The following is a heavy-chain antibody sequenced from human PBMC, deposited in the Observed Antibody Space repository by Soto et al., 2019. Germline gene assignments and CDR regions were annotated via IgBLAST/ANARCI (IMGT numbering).Heavy chain of an antibody. V-gene: IGHV4-30-4*01. CDR3: ARLYDSSGYYAPLNYYYYGMDV. CDR1: GGSISSGDYY. D-gene: IGHD3-22*01. Sequence: SETLSLTCTVSGGSISSGDYYWSWIRQPPGKGLEWIGYIYYSGSTYYNPSLKSRVTISVDTSKNQFSLKLSSVTAADTAVYYCARLYDSSGYYAPLNYYYYGMDVWGQGTTVTVSS. CDR2: IYYSGST. J-gene: IGHJ6*02.